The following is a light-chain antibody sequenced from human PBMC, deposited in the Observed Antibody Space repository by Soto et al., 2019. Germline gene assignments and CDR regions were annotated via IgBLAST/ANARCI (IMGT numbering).Light chain of an antibody. Sequence: QSALTQPASVSGSPGQSITISCSGTTSDVGIVSWYQHHPGKAPKLMIHEATKRPSGVSDRFSGSKSGNSASLTISGLQAEEEADYVCCSFGGSGYVLGTGTKVTVL. V-gene: IGLV2-23*01. CDR3: CSFGGSGYV. CDR2: EAT. CDR1: TSDVGI. J-gene: IGLJ1*01.